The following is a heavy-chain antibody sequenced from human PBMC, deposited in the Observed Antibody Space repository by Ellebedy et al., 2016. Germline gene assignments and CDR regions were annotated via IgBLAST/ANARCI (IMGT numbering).Heavy chain of an antibody. CDR1: GFIFSDYA. D-gene: IGHD2-2*01. Sequence: GESLKISXAASGFIFSDYAMHWVRQAPGKGLEWVAAIANHGGNKYYADSVKGRFAISRDSAKNSLYLQMNSLRAEDTAVYYCARDRGEYQLLIDYWGQGTLVTVSS. CDR3: ARDRGEYQLLIDY. CDR2: IANHGGNK. J-gene: IGHJ4*02. V-gene: IGHV3-30*09.